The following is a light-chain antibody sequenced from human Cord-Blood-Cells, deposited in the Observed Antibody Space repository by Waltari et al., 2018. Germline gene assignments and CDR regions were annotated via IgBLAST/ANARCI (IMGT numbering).Light chain of an antibody. Sequence: DIVMTQSPLSLPVTPGEPASISCRSSQSLLHSNGYNYLDWYLQKPGQSPQLLIYLGSNLASGVPDRFSGSGSGTDFTLKISRVEAEDVGVYYCMQALQTPPFTFGPGTKVDIK. V-gene: IGKV2-28*01. CDR3: MQALQTPPFT. J-gene: IGKJ3*01. CDR2: LGS. CDR1: QSLLHSNGYNY.